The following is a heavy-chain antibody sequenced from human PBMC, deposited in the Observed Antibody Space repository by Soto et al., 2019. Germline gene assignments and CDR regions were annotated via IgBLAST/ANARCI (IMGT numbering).Heavy chain of an antibody. CDR1: GYTFTTYW. CDR2: IYPGDSDT. Sequence: PGESLKISCKGSGYTFTTYWIGWVRQMPGKGLEWMGIIYPGDSDTRYSPSFQGQVTISADKSISTAYLQWSSLKASDTAMYYCASVSSSSFNYYGMDVWGQGTTVTVSS. V-gene: IGHV5-51*01. CDR3: ASVSSSSFNYYGMDV. D-gene: IGHD6-6*01. J-gene: IGHJ6*02.